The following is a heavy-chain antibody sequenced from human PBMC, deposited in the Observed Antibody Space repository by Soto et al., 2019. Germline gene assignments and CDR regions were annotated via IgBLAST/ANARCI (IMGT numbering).Heavy chain of an antibody. CDR2: ISAYNGNT. CDR3: ARSFVVVVAATPSNHYYYMDV. D-gene: IGHD2-15*01. J-gene: IGHJ6*03. CDR1: GYTFTSYG. Sequence: ASVKVSCKASGYTFTSYGISWVRQAPGQGLEWMGWISAYNGNTNYAQKLQGRVTMTTDTSTSTAYMELRSLRSDDTAVYYCARSFVVVVAATPSNHYYYMDVWGKGTTVTVSS. V-gene: IGHV1-18*01.